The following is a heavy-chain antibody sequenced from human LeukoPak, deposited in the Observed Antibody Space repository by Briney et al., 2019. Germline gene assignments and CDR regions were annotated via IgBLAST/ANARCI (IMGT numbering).Heavy chain of an antibody. Sequence: GRSLRLSCAASGFTFSSYAMHWVRQAPGKGLEWGANIKHDGSVKYYVDSVKGRFTVFRDNAKKSLYLQMNSLRAEDTAFYFCARIAYCGVDCLNAFDFWGQGTMVTVSS. J-gene: IGHJ3*01. CDR3: ARIAYCGVDCLNAFDF. CDR2: IKHDGSVK. D-gene: IGHD2-21*02. CDR1: GFTFSSYA. V-gene: IGHV3-7*01.